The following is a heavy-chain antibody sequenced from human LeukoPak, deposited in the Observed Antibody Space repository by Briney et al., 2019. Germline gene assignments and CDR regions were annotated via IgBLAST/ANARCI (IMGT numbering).Heavy chain of an antibody. CDR3: ARQRGYSYGLFDY. CDR1: GFTFSSYG. CDR2: IKQDGSEK. J-gene: IGHJ4*02. V-gene: IGHV3-7*01. Sequence: GGSLRLSCAASGFTFSSYGMSWVRQAPGKGLEWVANIKQDGSEKYYVDSVKGRFTISRDNAKNSLYLQMNSLRAEDTAVYYCARQRGYSYGLFDYWGQGTLVTVSS. D-gene: IGHD5-18*01.